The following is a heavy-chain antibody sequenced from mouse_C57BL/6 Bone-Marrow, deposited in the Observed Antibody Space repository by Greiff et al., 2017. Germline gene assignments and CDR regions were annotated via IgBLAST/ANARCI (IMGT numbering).Heavy chain of an antibody. Sequence: EVQRVESGAELVRPGASVKLSCTASGFNIKDDYIHWVKQRPEQGLEWIGWIDPEIGDTEYASKFQGQATITSDTSSNTAYLQLSSLTSEDTAVYYCSSFDGNYFDFWGQGTPLTVAS. V-gene: IGHV14-4*01. J-gene: IGHJ2*01. CDR1: GFNIKDDY. D-gene: IGHD2-3*01. CDR2: IDPEIGDT. CDR3: SSFDGNYFDF.